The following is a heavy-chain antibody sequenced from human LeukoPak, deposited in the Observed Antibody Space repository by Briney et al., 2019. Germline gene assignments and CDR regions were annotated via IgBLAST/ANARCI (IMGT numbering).Heavy chain of an antibody. J-gene: IGHJ5*02. Sequence: PSETLSLTCTVSGRSISSYYWSWIRQPPGKGLEWIGHIYYSGSTNYNPSLKSRVTISVDTSKNQFSLKLSSVTAADTAVYYCARLRDYCRDWCDPWGQGTLVTVSS. CDR1: GRSISSYY. V-gene: IGHV4-59*08. CDR3: ARLRDYCRDWCDP. CDR2: IYYSGST. D-gene: IGHD3-10*01.